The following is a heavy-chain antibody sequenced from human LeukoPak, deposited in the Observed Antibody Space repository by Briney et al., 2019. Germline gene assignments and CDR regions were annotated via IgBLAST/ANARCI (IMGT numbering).Heavy chain of an antibody. Sequence: QTGGSLRLSCAASGFTFSTYSMTWVRQAPGKGLEWVSAISPGGDITYYADSVKGRFTISRDNSKDTLYLQMNSLRAEDTAVYYCAKDATWFGGKYASFDYWGQGTLVTVSS. D-gene: IGHD1-26*01. CDR1: GFTFSTYS. V-gene: IGHV3-23*01. CDR3: AKDATWFGGKYASFDY. CDR2: ISPGGDIT. J-gene: IGHJ4*02.